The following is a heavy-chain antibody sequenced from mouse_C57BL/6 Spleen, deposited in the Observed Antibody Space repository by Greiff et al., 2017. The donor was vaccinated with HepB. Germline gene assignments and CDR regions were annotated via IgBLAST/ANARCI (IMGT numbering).Heavy chain of an antibody. D-gene: IGHD3-2*02. CDR1: GYAFSSSW. J-gene: IGHJ2*01. V-gene: IGHV1-82*01. CDR2: IYPGDGDT. Sequence: VQLQESGPELVKPGASVKISCKASGYAFSSSWMNWVKQRPGKGLEWIGRIYPGDGDTNYNGKFKGKATLTADKSSSTAYMQLSSLTSEDSAVYFCARRGSSGYDFDYWGQGTTLTVSS. CDR3: ARRGSSGYDFDY.